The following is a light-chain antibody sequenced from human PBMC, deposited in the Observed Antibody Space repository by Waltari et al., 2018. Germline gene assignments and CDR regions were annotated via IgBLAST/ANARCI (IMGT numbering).Light chain of an antibody. CDR3: QSADDSGNHVL. J-gene: IGLJ2*01. CDR2: RNT. Sequence: QQRSGRARGLVIRRNTGRPSGIPERFSAADSGTTGTLVISGVEAEDEADYYCQSADDSGNHVLFGGGTKLTVL. V-gene: IGLV3-25*03.